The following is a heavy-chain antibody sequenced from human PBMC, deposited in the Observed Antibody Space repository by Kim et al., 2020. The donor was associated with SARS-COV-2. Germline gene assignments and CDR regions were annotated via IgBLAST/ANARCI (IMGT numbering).Heavy chain of an antibody. V-gene: IGHV4-59*08. J-gene: IGHJ6*01. CDR1: GGSISSYY. Sequence: SETLSLTCTVSGGSISSYYWSWIRQPPGKGLEWIWSIYFSVFTYYNPSLKSRVTISLDTSYTPFSLTLISFTASYTSVFFFAIHFAPAFSWSFSYY. CDR2: IYFSVFT. D-gene: IGHD3-3*02. CDR3: AIHFAPAFSWSFSYY.